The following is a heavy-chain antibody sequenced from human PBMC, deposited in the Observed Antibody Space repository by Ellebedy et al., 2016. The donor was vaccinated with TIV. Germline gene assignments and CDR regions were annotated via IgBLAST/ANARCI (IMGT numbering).Heavy chain of an antibody. Sequence: GSLRLSCAVYGGSFSGYYWSWIRQPPGKGLEWIGEINHSGSTNYNPSLKSRVTISVDKSKNQFSLKLSSVTAADTAVYYCARDRDVVVPAAMRVGAFDIWGQGTMVTVSS. J-gene: IGHJ3*02. D-gene: IGHD2-2*01. CDR2: INHSGST. V-gene: IGHV4-34*01. CDR3: ARDRDVVVPAAMRVGAFDI. CDR1: GGSFSGYY.